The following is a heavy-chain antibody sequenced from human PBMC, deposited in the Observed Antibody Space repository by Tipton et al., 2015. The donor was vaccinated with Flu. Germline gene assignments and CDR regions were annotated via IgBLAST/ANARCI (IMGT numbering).Heavy chain of an antibody. CDR1: GFTFSDHY. CDR2: MSRSGSTI. CDR3: ARDANRRTRVDY. Sequence: SLRLSCAASGFTFSDHYMSWIRQAPGKGLEWVSYMSRSGSTIYYADPVKGRYTISRGNAKNSLYLKMNSLRAEDTAMYYCARDANRRTRVDYWGQGTLGTVSS. J-gene: IGHJ4*02. D-gene: IGHD2-2*01. V-gene: IGHV3-11*01.